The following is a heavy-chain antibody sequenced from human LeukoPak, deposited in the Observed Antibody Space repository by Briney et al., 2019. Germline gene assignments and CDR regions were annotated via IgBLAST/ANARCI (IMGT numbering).Heavy chain of an antibody. CDR2: INPNSGGT. CDR1: GYTFTGYY. CDR3: ARYSGSYVAFDI. D-gene: IGHD1-26*01. J-gene: IGHJ3*02. V-gene: IGHV1-2*02. Sequence: SVKVSCKASGYTFTGYYMHWVRQAPGQGLEWMGWINPNSGGTNYAQKFQGRVTMTRDTSISTAYMELSGLRSDDTAVYYCARYSGSYVAFDIWGQGTMVTVSS.